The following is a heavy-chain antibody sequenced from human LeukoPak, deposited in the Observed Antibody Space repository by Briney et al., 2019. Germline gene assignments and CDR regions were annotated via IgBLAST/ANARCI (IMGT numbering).Heavy chain of an antibody. CDR1: GGSISSHY. V-gene: IGHV4-59*08. D-gene: IGHD3-22*01. Sequence: PSETLSLTCTVSGGSISSHYWSWVRQPPGKGLEWIGYIYYSGSTNYNPSLKSRVTISVDTSKNQFSLKLSSVTAADTAVYYCARHDYYDSSGYTLSFDYCGQGTLVTVSS. CDR3: ARHDYYDSSGYTLSFDY. CDR2: IYYSGST. J-gene: IGHJ4*02.